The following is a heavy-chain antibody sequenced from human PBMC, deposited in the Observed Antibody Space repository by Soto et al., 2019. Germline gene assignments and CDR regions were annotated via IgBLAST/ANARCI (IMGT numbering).Heavy chain of an antibody. V-gene: IGHV1-69*12. Sequence: QVQLVQSGAEVKKPGSSVKVSCKASGGTFSSYAISWVRHAPGQGLEWMGGIIPIFGTANYAQKFQGRVTIAADESTSTAYMELSSLRSEDTAVYYCARGYSSSWAYYFDYWDHGTLVTVSS. CDR1: GGTFSSYA. J-gene: IGHJ4*01. D-gene: IGHD6-13*01. CDR3: ARGYSSSWAYYFDY. CDR2: IIPIFGTA.